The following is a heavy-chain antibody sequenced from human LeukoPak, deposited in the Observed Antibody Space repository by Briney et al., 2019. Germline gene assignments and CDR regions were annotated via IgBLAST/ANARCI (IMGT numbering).Heavy chain of an antibody. CDR3: ARDGLYYYGSVVDY. V-gene: IGHV1-46*02. CDR2: INPSGGST. D-gene: IGHD3-10*01. CDR1: GYTFNTYY. J-gene: IGHJ4*02. Sequence: ASVKVSCKTSGYTFNTYYIHWVRQAPGQGVEWMGIINPSGGSTTYAQKFQGRVTMTRDTSTTTVYMELNNLKSEDTAVYYCARDGLYYYGSVVDYWGQGTLVTVSS.